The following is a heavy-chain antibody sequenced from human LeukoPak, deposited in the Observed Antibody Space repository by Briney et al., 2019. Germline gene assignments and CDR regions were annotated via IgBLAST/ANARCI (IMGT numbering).Heavy chain of an antibody. V-gene: IGHV3-21*04. CDR1: GFTFSSYS. CDR2: ISSSSSYI. J-gene: IGHJ3*02. CDR3: AKDPVAGIGLDAFDI. Sequence: GGSLRLSCAASGFTFSSYSMNWVRQAPGKGLEWVSSISSSSSYIYYADSVKGRFTISRDNSKNTLYLQMNSLRAEDTAVYYCAKDPVAGIGLDAFDIWGQGTMVTVSS. D-gene: IGHD6-19*01.